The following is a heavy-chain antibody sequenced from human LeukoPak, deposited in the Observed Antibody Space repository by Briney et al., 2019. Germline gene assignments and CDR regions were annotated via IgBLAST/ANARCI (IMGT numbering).Heavy chain of an antibody. V-gene: IGHV1-2*02. D-gene: IGHD2-2*01. Sequence: ASVKVSCKASGYTFTDYYMQWVRQAPGQGLEWMGWINPDSGGTNYAQKFQGRVTMTRDTSIGTAYMELSRLRSDDTAVYYCARDHCTSSVCYEYYYYSLDVWGQGTTVTVSS. CDR2: INPDSGGT. J-gene: IGHJ6*02. CDR1: GYTFTDYY. CDR3: ARDHCTSSVCYEYYYYSLDV.